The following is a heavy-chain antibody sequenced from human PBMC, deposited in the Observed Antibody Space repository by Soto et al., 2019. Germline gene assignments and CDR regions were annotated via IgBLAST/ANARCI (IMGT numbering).Heavy chain of an antibody. CDR2: IYHSGST. J-gene: IGHJ5*02. CDR3: ARDRRNYYGPPDDNWFDP. V-gene: IGHV4-4*02. CDR1: GGSISSSNW. Sequence: LSLTCAVSGGSISSSNWWSWVRQPPGKGLEWIGEIYHSGSTNYNPSLKSRVTISVDKSKNQFSLKLSSVTAADTAVYYCARDRRNYYGPPDDNWFDPWGQGTLVTVSS. D-gene: IGHD3-10*01.